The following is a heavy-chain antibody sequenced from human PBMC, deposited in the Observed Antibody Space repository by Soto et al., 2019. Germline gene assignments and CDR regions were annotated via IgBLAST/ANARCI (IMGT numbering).Heavy chain of an antibody. D-gene: IGHD3-9*01. V-gene: IGHV1-18*01. CDR1: GYTFTSYG. CDR3: ARERYFDWLLSGIPSGVFDI. Sequence: ASVKVSCKASGYTFTSYGISWVRQAPGQGLEWMGWISAYNGNTNYAQKLQGRVTMTTDTSTSTAYMELRSLRSDDTAVYYCARERYFDWLLSGIPSGVFDIWGQGTMVTVSS. J-gene: IGHJ3*02. CDR2: ISAYNGNT.